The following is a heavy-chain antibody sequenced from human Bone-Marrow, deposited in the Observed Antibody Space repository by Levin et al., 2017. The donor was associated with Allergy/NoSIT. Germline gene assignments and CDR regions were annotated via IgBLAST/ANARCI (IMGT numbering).Heavy chain of an antibody. CDR3: AKASNGVCRGDYCFLSYIDS. J-gene: IGHJ4*02. CDR2: ISYDGNTK. Sequence: GGSLRLSCRTSGFIFRNFGMHWVRQSPGKGLQWMAVISYDGNTKYYSESVKGRFAISRDNSKNTLFLNVDSLRAEDTATYYCAKASNGVCRGDYCFLSYIDSWGQGTPVTVFS. CDR1: GFIFRNFG. V-gene: IGHV3-30*18. D-gene: IGHD2-21*01.